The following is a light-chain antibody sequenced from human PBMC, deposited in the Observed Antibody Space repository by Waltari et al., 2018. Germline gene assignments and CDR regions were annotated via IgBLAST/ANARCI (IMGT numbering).Light chain of an antibody. CDR2: QAS. CDR3: QNHERLPAT. J-gene: IGKJ1*01. V-gene: IGKV3-20*01. Sequence: ELVLTQSPGTLSLSPGERATLACRASQSVGRFLAWYQQKPGQAPRLLIYQASNRATVIPDRFSGSGSGTDFSLTISRLEPEDFAVYYCQNHERLPATFGQGTKVEI. CDR1: QSVGRF.